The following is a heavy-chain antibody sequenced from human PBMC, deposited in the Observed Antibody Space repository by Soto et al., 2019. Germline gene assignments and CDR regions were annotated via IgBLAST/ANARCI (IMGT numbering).Heavy chain of an antibody. CDR2: IHHSGST. D-gene: IGHD3-3*02. CDR1: GGSIRSSNW. V-gene: IGHV4-4*02. CDR3: GRVLGNDAFDI. J-gene: IGHJ3*02. Sequence: SETLSLTCAVSGGSIRSSNWWSWVRQPPGKGLEWIGEIHHSGSTNYNPSFKSRVTISVDKSKNQFSLKLISVTAADTAVYYCGRVLGNDAFDIWGQGTMVT.